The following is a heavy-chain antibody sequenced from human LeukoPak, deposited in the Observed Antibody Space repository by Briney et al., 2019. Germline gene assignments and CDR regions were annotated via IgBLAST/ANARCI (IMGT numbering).Heavy chain of an antibody. CDR1: GYTFTSNA. D-gene: IGHD6-19*01. Sequence: AAVKVSSKASGYTFTSNARHWVRHTPGQRREWRGWINPNGGGTNYAAKFQGRVTMSRDTSISTVYMQLSRLRSDDTAVYYCASKAGTILFVWLDPWGQGTLVTVSS. CDR3: ASKAGTILFVWLDP. J-gene: IGHJ5*02. V-gene: IGHV1-2*02. CDR2: INPNGGGT.